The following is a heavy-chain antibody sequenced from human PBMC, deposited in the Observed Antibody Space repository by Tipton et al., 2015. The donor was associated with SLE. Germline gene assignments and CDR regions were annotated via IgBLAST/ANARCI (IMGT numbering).Heavy chain of an antibody. CDR3: ARHERWPHFDY. CDR1: GGSFSDYY. Sequence: TLSLTCAVYGGSFSDYYWSWIRQPPGKGLEWIGEINHSGSTNYNPSLKSGVTISIDTSKNQFSLKLSSMTAADTAVYYCARHERWPHFDYWGQGTLVTVSS. J-gene: IGHJ4*02. CDR2: INHSGST. V-gene: IGHV4-34*01. D-gene: IGHD6-19*01.